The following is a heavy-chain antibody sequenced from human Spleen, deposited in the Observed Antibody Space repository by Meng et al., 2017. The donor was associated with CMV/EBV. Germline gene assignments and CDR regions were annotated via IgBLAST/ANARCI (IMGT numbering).Heavy chain of an antibody. CDR3: ARAGVVVVAATQGFDY. Sequence: QVTPKESGPGLVKPSQTLSLTCTVSGGSISSGDYYWSWIRQPPGKGLEWIGYIYYSGSTYYNPSLKSRVTISVDTSKNQFSLKLSSVTAADTAVYYCARAGVVVVAATQGFDYWGQGTLVTVSS. CDR2: IYYSGST. D-gene: IGHD2-15*01. J-gene: IGHJ4*02. V-gene: IGHV4-30-4*08. CDR1: GGSISSGDYY.